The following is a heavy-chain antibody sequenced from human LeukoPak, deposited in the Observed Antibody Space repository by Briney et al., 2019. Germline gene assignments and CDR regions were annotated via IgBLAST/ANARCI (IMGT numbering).Heavy chain of an antibody. V-gene: IGHV3-30*02. CDR1: GFTFSNYI. CDR3: ARDAYHSGDLDQ. Sequence: GGSLRHSCAASGFTFSNYIMHWVRQAPGKGLEWVSFIRFDGTNRHYVDSVKGRFTISRDNANNMLYLQMNSLNFEDTAVYYCARDAYHSGDLDQWGEGTLVIVSS. D-gene: IGHD7-27*01. CDR2: IRFDGTNR. J-gene: IGHJ4*02.